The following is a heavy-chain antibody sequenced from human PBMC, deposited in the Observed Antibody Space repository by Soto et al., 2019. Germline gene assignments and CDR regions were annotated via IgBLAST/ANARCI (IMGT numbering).Heavy chain of an antibody. Sequence: GGSLRLSCVASGFTFSSCAMSWVRQAPGKGLEWVSGITGSGGTYYADSVKGRFTISRDNSKNTLYLQMNSLRAEDTAVYYCAKGTRVKSVLVPASIDYWGQGTLVTVSS. J-gene: IGHJ4*02. V-gene: IGHV3-23*01. CDR3: AKGTRVKSVLVPASIDY. CDR1: GFTFSSCA. CDR2: ITGSGGT. D-gene: IGHD2-2*01.